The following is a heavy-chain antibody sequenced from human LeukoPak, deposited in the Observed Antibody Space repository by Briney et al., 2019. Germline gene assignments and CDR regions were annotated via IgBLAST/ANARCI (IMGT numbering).Heavy chain of an antibody. V-gene: IGHV4-61*08. Sequence: SETLSLTCTVSGGSISSGDYYWSWIRQPPGKGLEWIGYIYYSGSTNYSPSLKSRVTISVDTSKNQFSLKLSSVTAADTALYYCARDTAGSTSWSLGDGFDVWGQGTMVTISP. D-gene: IGHD6-13*01. CDR3: ARDTAGSTSWSLGDGFDV. CDR1: GGSISSGDYY. CDR2: IYYSGST. J-gene: IGHJ3*01.